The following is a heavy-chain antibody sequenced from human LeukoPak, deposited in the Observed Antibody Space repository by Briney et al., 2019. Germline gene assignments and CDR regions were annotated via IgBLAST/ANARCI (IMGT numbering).Heavy chain of an antibody. D-gene: IGHD3-3*01. CDR3: ARHPGKMTIFGVVIYNWFDP. CDR2: IFHSGST. Sequence: SETLSLTCTVSGVSISSSNDSWGWVRQPPGKGLEWIGSIFHSGSTNYNPSLKSRVTISTDTSENQLSLKINSVTAADTAVYYCARHPGKMTIFGVVIYNWFDPWGQGTLVIVSS. V-gene: IGHV4-39*01. J-gene: IGHJ5*02. CDR1: GVSISSSNDS.